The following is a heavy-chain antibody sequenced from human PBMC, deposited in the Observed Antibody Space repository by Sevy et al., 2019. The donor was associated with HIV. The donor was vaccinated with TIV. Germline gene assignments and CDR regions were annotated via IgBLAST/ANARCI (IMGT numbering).Heavy chain of an antibody. CDR1: GYTFTSYG. CDR2: ISAYNGNT. D-gene: IGHD2-8*01. CDR3: AGVVDYCTNGVCYKRAYYYYYMDV. V-gene: IGHV1-18*04. Sequence: ASVKVSCKASGYTFTSYGISWVRQAPGQGLEWMGWISAYNGNTNYAQKLQGRVTMTTDTSTSTAYMELRSLRSDDTAVYYCAGVVDYCTNGVCYKRAYYYYYMDVWGKGTTVTVSS. J-gene: IGHJ6*03.